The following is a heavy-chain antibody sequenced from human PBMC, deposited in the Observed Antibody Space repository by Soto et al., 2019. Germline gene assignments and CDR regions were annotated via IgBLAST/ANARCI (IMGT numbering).Heavy chain of an antibody. V-gene: IGHV4-31*03. CDR2: IYYTGRT. CDR3: ARHGVAARAGYYYYGMDV. CDR1: GDSIDNGAYY. Sequence: PSETLSLTCSVSGDSIDNGAYYWTWIRQHPVKGLEWLGYIYYTGRTAYSPSLKSRLTISLDTSKNQFSLSLSSVTAADTAVYYCARHGVAARAGYYYYGMDVWGQGTTVTVSS. J-gene: IGHJ6*02. D-gene: IGHD6-6*01.